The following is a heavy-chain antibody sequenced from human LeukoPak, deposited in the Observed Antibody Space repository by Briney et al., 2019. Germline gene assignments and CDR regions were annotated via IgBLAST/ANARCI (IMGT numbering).Heavy chain of an antibody. D-gene: IGHD6-19*01. CDR3: ARDQSSGWYENQLYYYYYGMDV. Sequence: ASVKVSCKASGGTFSSYAISWVRQAPGQGLGWMGWISAYNGNTNYAQKLQGRVTMTTDTSTSTAYMELRSLRSDDTAVYYCARDQSSGWYENQLYYYYYGMDVWGQGTTVTVSS. CDR2: ISAYNGNT. CDR1: GGTFSSYA. J-gene: IGHJ6*02. V-gene: IGHV1-18*01.